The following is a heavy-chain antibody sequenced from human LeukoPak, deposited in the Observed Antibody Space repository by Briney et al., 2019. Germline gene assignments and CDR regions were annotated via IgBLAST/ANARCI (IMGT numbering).Heavy chain of an antibody. CDR1: GGSISSHY. J-gene: IGHJ4*02. V-gene: IGHV4-59*11. CDR3: ARGNPYSRGWSYDY. CDR2: IYYSGST. Sequence: PSETLSLTCTVSGGSISSHYWSWIRQPPGKGLEWIGYIYYSGSTNCNPSLKSRVTISVDTSKNQFSLKLSSVTAADTAVYYCARGNPYSRGWSYDYWGQGTLVTVSS. D-gene: IGHD6-19*01.